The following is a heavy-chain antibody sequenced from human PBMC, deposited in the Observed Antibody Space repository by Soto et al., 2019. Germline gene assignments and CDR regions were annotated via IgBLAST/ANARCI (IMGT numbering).Heavy chain of an antibody. CDR2: INAYTGNT. Sequence: QVQVVQSVAEVKEPGASVEVACKASGYTFTTYGISWVRQAPGQGLEWIGWINAYTGNTNYAQKVQGRVTMTTDTSTSTAYMELRSLRSDDTAVYYCARFYGSGSFPYDYWGQGTLVTVSS. J-gene: IGHJ4*02. V-gene: IGHV1-18*01. CDR1: GYTFTTYG. CDR3: ARFYGSGSFPYDY. D-gene: IGHD3-10*01.